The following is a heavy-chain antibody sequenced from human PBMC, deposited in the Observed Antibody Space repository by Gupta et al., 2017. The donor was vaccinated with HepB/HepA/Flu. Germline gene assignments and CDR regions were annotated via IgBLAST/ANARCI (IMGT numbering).Heavy chain of an antibody. CDR2: ISGSGGFT. J-gene: IGHJ1*01. CDR3: AKRSERGYRPFQH. CDR1: GFKFSSYA. V-gene: IGHV3-23*01. D-gene: IGHD5-18*01. Sequence: EVQLLESGGGLVQPGGSLRLSWAASGFKFSSYAMSWVRQAPGKGLEWVSAISGSGGFTYYADSVKGRFTISRDNSKNTVYLQMNSLRAEDTAVYYCAKRSERGYRPFQHWGQGTLVTVSS.